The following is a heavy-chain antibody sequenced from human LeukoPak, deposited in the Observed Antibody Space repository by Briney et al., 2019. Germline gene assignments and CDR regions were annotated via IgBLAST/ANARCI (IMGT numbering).Heavy chain of an antibody. D-gene: IGHD3-3*01. V-gene: IGHV4-34*01. J-gene: IGHJ5*02. Sequence: PPETLSLTCAVYGGSFSGYYWSWIRQPPGKGLEWIGEINHSGSTNYNPSLKSRVTISVDTSKNQFSLKLSSVTAADTAVYYCARDLKSTYYDFWSGYYEGWFDPWGQGTLVTVSS. CDR1: GGSFSGYY. CDR3: ARDLKSTYYDFWSGYYEGWFDP. CDR2: INHSGST.